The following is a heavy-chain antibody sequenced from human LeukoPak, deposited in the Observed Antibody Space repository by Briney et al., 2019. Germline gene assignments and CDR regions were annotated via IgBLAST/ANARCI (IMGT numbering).Heavy chain of an antibody. CDR2: ISSSGSTI. CDR3: ARDFWSGYQGDY. D-gene: IGHD3-3*01. J-gene: IGHJ4*02. CDR1: GFTFSSYE. Sequence: SGGSLRLSCAASGFTFSSYEMNWVRQAPGKGLEWVSYISSSGSTIYYADSVKGRFTISRDNAKNSLYLQMNSLRAEDTAVYYCARDFWSGYQGDYWGQGTLVTVSS. V-gene: IGHV3-48*03.